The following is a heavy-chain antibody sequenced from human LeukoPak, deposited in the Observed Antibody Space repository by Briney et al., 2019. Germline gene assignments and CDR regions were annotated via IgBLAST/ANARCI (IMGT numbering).Heavy chain of an antibody. CDR3: ARDLDTAMVSPFVY. Sequence: GGSLRLSCAASGFTFSDYYMSWIRQAPGKGLEWVPYISSSGSTIYYADSVKGRFTISRDNAKNSLYLQMNSLRAEDTAVYYCARDLDTAMVSPFVYWGQGTLVTVSS. D-gene: IGHD5-18*01. J-gene: IGHJ4*02. V-gene: IGHV3-11*04. CDR2: ISSSGSTI. CDR1: GFTFSDYY.